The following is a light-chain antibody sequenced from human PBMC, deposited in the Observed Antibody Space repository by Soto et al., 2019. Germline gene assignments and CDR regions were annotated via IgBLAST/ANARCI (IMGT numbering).Light chain of an antibody. CDR1: QSVSSY. Sequence: EIVLTQSPATLSLSPGERDTLSCRASQSVSSYLAWYQQKPGQAPRLLIYDASNRATGIPARFSGSGSGTDFTLTISSLEPEDFAVYYCQQRSNWPYVTFGQGTKVEIK. V-gene: IGKV3-11*01. CDR2: DAS. CDR3: QQRSNWPYVT. J-gene: IGKJ1*01.